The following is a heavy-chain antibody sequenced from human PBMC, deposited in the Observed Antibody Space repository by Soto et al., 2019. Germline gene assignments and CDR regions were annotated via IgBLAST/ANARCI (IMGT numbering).Heavy chain of an antibody. Sequence: GASVKVSCKASGGTFSSYAISWVRQAPGQGLEWMGGIIPIFGTANYAQKFQGRVTITADKSTSTAYMELSSLRSEDTAVYYCAREGHRGIAVNWFDPWGQGTLVTVSS. CDR2: IIPIFGTA. V-gene: IGHV1-69*06. CDR1: GGTFSSYA. J-gene: IGHJ5*02. CDR3: AREGHRGIAVNWFDP. D-gene: IGHD6-19*01.